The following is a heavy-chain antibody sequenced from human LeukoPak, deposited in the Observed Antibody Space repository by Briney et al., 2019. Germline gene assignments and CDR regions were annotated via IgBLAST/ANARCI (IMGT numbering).Heavy chain of an antibody. Sequence: GASVKVSCKASGYIFTGNYIHWVRQAPGQGFEWMGWINPDSGGTHYAQKFQARATMTRDTSISTAYMQLSRLTSDDTAVYYCAREGAVGGDIWGQGTLVTVSS. V-gene: IGHV1-2*02. CDR3: AREGAVGGDI. D-gene: IGHD6-19*01. CDR2: INPDSGGT. CDR1: GYIFTGNY. J-gene: IGHJ4*02.